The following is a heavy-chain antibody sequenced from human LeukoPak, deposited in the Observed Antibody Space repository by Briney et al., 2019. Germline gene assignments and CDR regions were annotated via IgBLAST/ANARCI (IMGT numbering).Heavy chain of an antibody. CDR1: GGSISGYS. Sequence: SETLSLTCAVSGGSISGYSWSWSRQPPGKGLEWIGYIYYTGCTIYNPSLRSRVTMSVDVSKNQFSLDLTSVTAADTAVYYCARHDPVGHFLRGMDVWGQGTTVTVSS. D-gene: IGHD2/OR15-2a*01. V-gene: IGHV4-59*08. J-gene: IGHJ6*02. CDR2: IYYTGCT. CDR3: ARHDPVGHFLRGMDV.